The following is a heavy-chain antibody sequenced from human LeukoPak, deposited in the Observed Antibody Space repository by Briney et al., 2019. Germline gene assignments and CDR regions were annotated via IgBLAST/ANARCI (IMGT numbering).Heavy chain of an antibody. D-gene: IGHD3-3*01. Sequence: PGGSLRRSCAASGFTFSSYSMNWVRPAPGEGGEWVSSISSSSSYIYYADSVKGRFTISRDNAKNSLYLQMNSLRAEDTAVYYCGTGYYDFWFFNYWGQGTLVTVSS. CDR3: GTGYYDFWFFNY. CDR2: ISSSSSYI. CDR1: GFTFSSYS. V-gene: IGHV3-21*01. J-gene: IGHJ4*02.